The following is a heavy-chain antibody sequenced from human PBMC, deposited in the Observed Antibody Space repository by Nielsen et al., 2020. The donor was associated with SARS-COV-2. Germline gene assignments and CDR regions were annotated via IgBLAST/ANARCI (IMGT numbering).Heavy chain of an antibody. CDR3: ATNVRVNTAMVLHGTDV. CDR1: GFTFSSYA. Sequence: GESLKISCAASGFTFSSYAMSWVRQAPGKGLEWVSVIYSGGSSTYYADSVKGRFTISRDNSKNTLYLQMNSLRAEDTAVYYCATNVRVNTAMVLHGTDVWGQGTTVTVSS. D-gene: IGHD5-18*01. J-gene: IGHJ6*02. CDR2: IYSGGSST. V-gene: IGHV3-23*03.